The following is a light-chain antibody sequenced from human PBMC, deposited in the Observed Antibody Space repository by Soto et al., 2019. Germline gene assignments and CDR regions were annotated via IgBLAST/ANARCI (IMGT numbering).Light chain of an antibody. CDR3: QQYNNWPPWS. J-gene: IGKJ1*01. CDR1: QSVSSN. V-gene: IGKV3-15*01. CDR2: GAS. Sequence: EIVLTQSPGTLSLSPGERATLSCRASQSVSSNLAWYQQKPGQAPRLLIYGASTRATGIPARFSGSRSGREFNLTISSLQSEDFAVYYCQQYNNWPPWSFGKRTKVDI.